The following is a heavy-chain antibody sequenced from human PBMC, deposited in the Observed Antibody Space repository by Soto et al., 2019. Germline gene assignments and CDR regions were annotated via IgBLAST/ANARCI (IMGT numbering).Heavy chain of an antibody. V-gene: IGHV4-30-2*01. CDR1: GGSISSGGYS. Sequence: QLQLQESGSGLVKPSQTLSLTCAVSGGSISSGGYSWSWIRQPPGKGLEWIGYIYHSGSTYYNPSLNMRVTIAVDTSKNQFSLKLPSVTPAHTTMYYCARDPSPWGQGTLVSVSS. CDR3: ARDPSP. CDR2: IYHSGST. J-gene: IGHJ5*02.